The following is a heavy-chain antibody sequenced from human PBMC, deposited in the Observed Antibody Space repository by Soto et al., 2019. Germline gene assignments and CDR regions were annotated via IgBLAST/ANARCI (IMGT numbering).Heavy chain of an antibody. CDR2: IKPDGSDQ. CDR1: GFTFSSLW. Sequence: EVQLVESGGGLVLPGGSLRLSCAASGFTFSSLWMSWVRQAPGKGLEWVANIKPDGSDQYYEDSVKGRFTISRDNARNSLYLQMNSLRGDDTAVYYCTRAGGSYYFDFWGQGTLVTVSA. V-gene: IGHV3-7*01. J-gene: IGHJ4*02. CDR3: TRAGGSYYFDF. D-gene: IGHD3-10*01.